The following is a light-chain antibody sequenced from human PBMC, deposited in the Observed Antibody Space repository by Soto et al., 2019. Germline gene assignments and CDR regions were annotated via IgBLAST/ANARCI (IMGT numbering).Light chain of an antibody. Sequence: VVTQPPSASGTPGQRVTISCSGGSSNIGTNAVNWYQQLPGTAPKLLIYNNNQRPSGVPDRFSGSKSGTSASLAISGLQSEAEADYYCAAWDDSLNGYVFGTGTKLTVL. J-gene: IGLJ1*01. CDR2: NNN. CDR1: SSNIGTNA. CDR3: AAWDDSLNGYV. V-gene: IGLV1-44*01.